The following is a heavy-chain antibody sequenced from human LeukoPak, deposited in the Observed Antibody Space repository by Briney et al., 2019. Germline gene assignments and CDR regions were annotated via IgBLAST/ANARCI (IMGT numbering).Heavy chain of an antibody. V-gene: IGHV5-51*01. CDR2: IYHGDSDT. D-gene: IGHD3-3*01. Sequence: GESLRISCKGPGYTFSSYWIGWVRQMPGKGLEWMGIIYHGDSDTRYSPSLQGQVTISVDTSIGTAYLQWSSLKSSDTAIYYCARQNDFRLDYWGQGTLVTVSS. CDR1: GYTFSSYW. CDR3: ARQNDFRLDY. J-gene: IGHJ4*02.